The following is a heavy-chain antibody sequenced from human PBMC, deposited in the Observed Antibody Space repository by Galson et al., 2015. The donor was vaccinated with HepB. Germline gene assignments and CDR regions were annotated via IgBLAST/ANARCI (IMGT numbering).Heavy chain of an antibody. CDR2: FDPEDGEA. D-gene: IGHD1-26*01. CDR1: GYTLTELS. CDR3: ATDVGKRVGVPFYFDY. Sequence: SVKVSCKVSGYTLTELSMHWVRQAPGKGLEWMGGFDPEDGEAIYAQKFQGRVTMTEDTSTDTAYMELSSLRSEDMAVYYCATDVGKRVGVPFYFDYWGQGTLVTVSS. J-gene: IGHJ4*02. V-gene: IGHV1-24*01.